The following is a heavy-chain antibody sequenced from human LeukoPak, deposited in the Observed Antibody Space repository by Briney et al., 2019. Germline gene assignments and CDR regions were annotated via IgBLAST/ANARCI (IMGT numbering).Heavy chain of an antibody. Sequence: NPSETLSLTCTVSGGSISSYYWSWIRQTPGEGLEWIGYIYDSGSTNYNPSLKSRVTISVDTSKNQFSLKLSSVTAADTAVYYCARGGSGYDSFYYYGMDVWGQGTTVTVSS. CDR3: ARGGSGYDSFYYYGMDV. J-gene: IGHJ6*02. CDR1: GGSISSYY. D-gene: IGHD5-12*01. V-gene: IGHV4-59*01. CDR2: IYDSGST.